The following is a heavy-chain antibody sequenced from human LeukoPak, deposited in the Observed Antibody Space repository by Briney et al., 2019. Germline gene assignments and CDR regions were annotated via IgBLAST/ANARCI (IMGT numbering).Heavy chain of an antibody. V-gene: IGHV3-7*01. J-gene: IGHJ4*02. Sequence: GGSLRLSCAASGFTFSSFWMDWVRQAPGKGLEWVANMNQDGSEKNYVDSVEGRFTISRDNAKNSLYLQMDSLTAEDTAVYYCARESTAVIPGYWGQGTLVTVSS. CDR3: ARESTAVIPGY. D-gene: IGHD4-23*01. CDR2: MNQDGSEK. CDR1: GFTFSSFW.